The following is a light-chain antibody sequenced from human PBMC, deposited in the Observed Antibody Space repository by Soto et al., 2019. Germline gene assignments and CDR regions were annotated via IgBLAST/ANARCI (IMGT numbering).Light chain of an antibody. V-gene: IGKV3-20*01. J-gene: IGKJ2*01. CDR1: HSGNNIF. Sequence: ESALTQSPGTLSLSQGARATLSCRPSHSGNNIFFAWYQQKPGQAPRLLIYGVSSRATGIPDRFSGSGSGTDFTLTISRLEPEDFVVYYCQQYSSLPHTFGRGTKVEVK. CDR2: GVS. CDR3: QQYSSLPHT.